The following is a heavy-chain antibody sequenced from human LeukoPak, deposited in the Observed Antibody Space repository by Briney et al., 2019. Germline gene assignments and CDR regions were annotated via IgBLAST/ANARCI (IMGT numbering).Heavy chain of an antibody. Sequence: ASVKVSCKASGYTFINYGISWVRQAPGQGLEWMGWISRYSGNTNYALQVQGRVTMTTDTSTSTAYMELRSLRSDDTAVYYCARGKGGYGYYYYYYMDVWGKGTTVTISS. V-gene: IGHV1-18*01. CDR1: GYTFINYG. D-gene: IGHD5-12*01. CDR3: ARGKGGYGYYYYYYMDV. J-gene: IGHJ6*03. CDR2: ISRYSGNT.